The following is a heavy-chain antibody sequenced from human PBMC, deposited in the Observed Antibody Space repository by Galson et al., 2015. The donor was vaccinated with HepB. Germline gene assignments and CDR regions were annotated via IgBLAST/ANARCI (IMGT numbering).Heavy chain of an antibody. V-gene: IGHV3-30*03. CDR1: GFTFSSYG. Sequence: SLRLSCAASGFTFSSYGMHWVRQAPGKGLGWVAAITYDGREKYYADSVKGRFTISRDNAKNSLYLQMNSLRAEDTAVYYCARGNYYDSSGYFSFFDLCGRATLGTAAS. D-gene: IGHD3-22*01. J-gene: IGHJ2*01. CDR3: ARGNYYDSSGYFSFFDL. CDR2: ITYDGREK.